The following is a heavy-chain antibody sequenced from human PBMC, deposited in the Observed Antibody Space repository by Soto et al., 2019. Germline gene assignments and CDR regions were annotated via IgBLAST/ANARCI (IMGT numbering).Heavy chain of an antibody. CDR1: GFMFNDYA. D-gene: IGHD3-22*01. Sequence: GGSLRLSCATSGFMFNDYAMYWVRQAPGQGLEWVAMISSDGNHQFYVDNVRRRFTVSRDNSKNTLNLQMNSLRPEDTAVYYCSRGTYYPQSSGLHADYWGPGTVVTVSS. J-gene: IGHJ4*02. V-gene: IGHV3-30*03. CDR3: SRGTYYPQSSGLHADY. CDR2: ISSDGNHQ.